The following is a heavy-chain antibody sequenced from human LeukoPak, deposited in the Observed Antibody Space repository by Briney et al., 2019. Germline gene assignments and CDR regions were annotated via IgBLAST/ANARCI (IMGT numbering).Heavy chain of an antibody. CDR1: GVSFSGYY. D-gene: IGHD3-3*01. CDR3: ARVKIEGDFWSGYYYITFDY. CDR2: INRSGST. J-gene: IGHJ4*02. V-gene: IGHV4-34*01. Sequence: KPSETLSLTCAVYGVSFSGYYWSWIRQPPGKGLEWIGEINRSGSTNYNPSLKSRVTISVDTSKNQFSLKLSSVTAADTAVYYCARVKIEGDFWSGYYYITFDYWGQGTLVTVSS.